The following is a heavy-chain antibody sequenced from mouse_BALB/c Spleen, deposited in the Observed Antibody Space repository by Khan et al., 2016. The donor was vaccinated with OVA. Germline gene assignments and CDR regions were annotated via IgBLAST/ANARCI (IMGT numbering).Heavy chain of an antibody. V-gene: IGHV3-2*02. D-gene: IGHD1-1*01. J-gene: IGHJ2*02. Sequence: EVQLVESGPGLLKPSQSLYLTCTVTGYSITSDCAWNCIRQFPGKILGWMAYISYSGNTTYGPYLRSRFAISRDTSKNKFFLQLNSVNTEDTATYYCASGRLLLRYPYSIDYWGQGTSLTVSS. CDR3: ASGRLLLRYPYSIDY. CDR2: ISYSGNT. CDR1: GYSITSDCA.